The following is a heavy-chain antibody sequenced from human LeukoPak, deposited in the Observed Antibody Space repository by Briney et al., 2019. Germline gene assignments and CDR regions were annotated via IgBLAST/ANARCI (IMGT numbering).Heavy chain of an antibody. V-gene: IGHV3-48*04. J-gene: IGHJ5*02. CDR1: GFTFSSYS. Sequence: PGGSPRLSCAASGFTFSSYSMNWVRQAPGKGLEWVSYISSSSSTIYYADSVKGRFTISRDNAKNSLYLQMNSLRAEDTAVYYCAREGSSWYGRWFDPWGQGTLVTVSS. D-gene: IGHD6-13*01. CDR3: AREGSSWYGRWFDP. CDR2: ISSSSSTI.